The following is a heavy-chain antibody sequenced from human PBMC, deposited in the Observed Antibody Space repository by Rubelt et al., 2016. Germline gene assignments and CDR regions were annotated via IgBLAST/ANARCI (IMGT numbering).Heavy chain of an antibody. CDR2: INAGNGNT. CDR3: ARGEYSSSWYDY. D-gene: IGHD6-13*01. Sequence: QVQLVQSGAEVKKPGASVKVSCKASGYTFSSYAMHWVRQAPGQRLEWMGWINAGNGNTKYSQTFQGSVTITRDTYASTVYMELSSLRSEDTAVYYCARGEYSSSWYDYWGQGTLVTVSS. V-gene: IGHV1-3*01. CDR1: GYTFSSYA. J-gene: IGHJ4*02.